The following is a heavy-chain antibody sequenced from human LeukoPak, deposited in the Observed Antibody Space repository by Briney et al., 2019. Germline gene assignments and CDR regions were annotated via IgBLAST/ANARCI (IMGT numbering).Heavy chain of an antibody. CDR3: ANQEGGDYDFWSGYYPNHFDY. J-gene: IGHJ4*02. CDR2: ISGSGGNT. Sequence: GGYLRLSCAASGFTFSSNAMSWVRQAPGQGLEWVTAISGSGGNTYYADPVKGRFTISRANSKNTLYLQMNSLRAEDTAVYYCANQEGGDYDFWSGYYPNHFDYWGQGTLVTVSS. CDR1: GFTFSSNA. V-gene: IGHV3-23*01. D-gene: IGHD3-3*01.